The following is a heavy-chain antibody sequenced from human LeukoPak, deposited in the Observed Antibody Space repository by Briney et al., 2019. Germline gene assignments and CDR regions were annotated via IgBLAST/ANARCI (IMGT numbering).Heavy chain of an antibody. J-gene: IGHJ6*02. Sequence: ASVKVSCKASGYTFSGYYIHWVRQAPGQGLEGMGWINPNSGFTEYAQRFQGRVTMTSDPSVSTVYMELSSLRPDDTAVYYCTRVRSVVSRGDGMDVWGQGTTVTVSS. CDR2: INPNSGFT. D-gene: IGHD1-26*01. V-gene: IGHV1-2*02. CDR1: GYTFSGYY. CDR3: TRVRSVVSRGDGMDV.